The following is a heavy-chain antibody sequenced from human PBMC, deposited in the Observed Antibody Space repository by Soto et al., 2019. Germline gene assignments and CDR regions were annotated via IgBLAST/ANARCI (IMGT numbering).Heavy chain of an antibody. V-gene: IGHV1-46*01. CDR2: INPSGGST. Sequence: ASVKVSCKASGYTFTSYYMHWVRQAPGQGLEWMGIINPSGGSTSYAQKFQGRVTMTRDTSTSTVYMELSSLRSEDTAVYYCAALYYDSSGNTLPFDYWGQGTLVTVSS. D-gene: IGHD3-22*01. CDR1: GYTFTSYY. J-gene: IGHJ4*02. CDR3: AALYYDSSGNTLPFDY.